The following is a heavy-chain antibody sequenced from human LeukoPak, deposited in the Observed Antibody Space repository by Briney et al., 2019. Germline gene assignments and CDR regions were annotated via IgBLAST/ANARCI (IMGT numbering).Heavy chain of an antibody. CDR2: FRGSGLAT. CDR3: AKGQRFYGEYYLDS. CDR1: GFTFSSYA. D-gene: IGHD4-17*01. Sequence: GGSLRLSCAASGFTFSSYAMNWVRQAPGKGLKWVSGFRGSGLATFYADSVKGRFTISRDNSKNTLYLQMNSLRAEDTVVYYCAKGQRFYGEYYLDSWGQGTLVTVSS. V-gene: IGHV3-23*01. J-gene: IGHJ4*02.